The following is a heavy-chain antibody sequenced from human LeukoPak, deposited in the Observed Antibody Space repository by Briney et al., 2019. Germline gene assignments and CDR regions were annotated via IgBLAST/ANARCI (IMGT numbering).Heavy chain of an antibody. CDR2: ISSSSSYI. CDR1: GFNFSTYT. D-gene: IGHD2-15*01. J-gene: IGHJ4*02. Sequence: GGSLRLSCAASGFNFSTYTMNWVRQAPGKGLEWVSSISSSSSYIYYAGAVKGRFAISRDDSKSTVYLQLNSLRHDDTGIYYCTRGRWWLPYWGRGTMVTVSS. CDR3: TRGRWWLPY. V-gene: IGHV3-21*03.